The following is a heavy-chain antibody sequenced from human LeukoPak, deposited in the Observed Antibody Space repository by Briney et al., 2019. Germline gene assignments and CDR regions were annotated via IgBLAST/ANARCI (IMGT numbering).Heavy chain of an antibody. D-gene: IGHD3-22*01. CDR3: AGEWLPRPIAFDI. Sequence: SVKVSCKASGGTFSSYAISWVRQAPGQGLEWMGGIIPIFGTANYAQKFQGRVTITTDESTSTAYMELSSLRSEDTAVYYCAGEWLPRPIAFDIWGQGTMVTVSS. V-gene: IGHV1-69*05. CDR1: GGTFSSYA. CDR2: IIPIFGTA. J-gene: IGHJ3*02.